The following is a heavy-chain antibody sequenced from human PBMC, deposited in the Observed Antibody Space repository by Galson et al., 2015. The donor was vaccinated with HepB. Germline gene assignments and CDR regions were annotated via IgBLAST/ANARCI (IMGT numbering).Heavy chain of an antibody. Sequence: SVKVSCKASGFSFSNFGITWVRQAPGRGLEWMGWISPYNGNTNYGHQFQGRVTMTADTSTATVSMELKDLRFDDTATYYCAREEGPAIGTDTLDFWGQGTLVTVSS. V-gene: IGHV1-18*01. J-gene: IGHJ4*02. CDR2: ISPYNGNT. CDR3: AREEGPAIGTDTLDF. CDR1: GFSFSNFG.